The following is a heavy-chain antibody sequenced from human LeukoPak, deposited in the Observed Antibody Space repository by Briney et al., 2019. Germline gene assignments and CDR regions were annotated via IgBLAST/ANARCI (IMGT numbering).Heavy chain of an antibody. CDR1: GFTFSTYS. V-gene: IGHV3-7*01. J-gene: IGHJ6*04. D-gene: IGHD3-10*02. CDR3: AELGITMIGGV. CDR2: IKQDGSEK. Sequence: GGSLRLSCAASGFTFSTYSMTWVRQAPGKGLEWVANIKQDGSEKYYVDSVKGRFTISRDNAKNSLYLQMNSLRAEDTAVYYCAELGITMIGGVWGKGTTVTISS.